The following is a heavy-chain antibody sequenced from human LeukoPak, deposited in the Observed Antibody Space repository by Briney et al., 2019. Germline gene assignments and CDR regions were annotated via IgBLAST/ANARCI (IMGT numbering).Heavy chain of an antibody. V-gene: IGHV4-59*08. J-gene: IGHJ4*02. CDR3: PRRKRGSGGPFDY. CDR1: GGSISDYY. Sequence: PSETLSLTCTVSGGSISDYYWTWIRQSPGTGLEWIGYMDYSGSTAYNPSLKSRVTRSIDTSKKQFSLEFSSVTAADTAIYFCPRRKRGSGGPFDYWGQGTLVTVSS. D-gene: IGHD6-19*01. CDR2: MDYSGST.